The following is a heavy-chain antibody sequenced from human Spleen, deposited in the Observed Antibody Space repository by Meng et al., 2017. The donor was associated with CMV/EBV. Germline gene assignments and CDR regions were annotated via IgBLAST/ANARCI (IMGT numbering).Heavy chain of an antibody. CDR1: GGSISGYY. J-gene: IGHJ2*01. Sequence: TCTVSGGSISGYYWSWIRQPAGKGLEWIGRIYTSGSTNYNPSLKSRVTMSVDTSKNQFSLKLSSVTAADTAVYCCARGGLEGWYFDLWGRGTLVTVSS. V-gene: IGHV4-4*07. CDR2: IYTSGST. D-gene: IGHD5-12*01. CDR3: ARGGLEGWYFDL.